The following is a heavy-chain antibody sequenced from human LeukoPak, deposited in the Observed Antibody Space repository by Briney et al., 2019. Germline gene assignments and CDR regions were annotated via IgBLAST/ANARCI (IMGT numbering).Heavy chain of an antibody. CDR1: GGSISSSSYY. Sequence: SETLSLTCTVSGGSISSSSYYWGWIRQPPGKGLEWIGSIYYSGSTYYNPSLKSRVTISVDRSKNQFSLKLSSVTAADTAVYYCARGFDSSGYYDFWFDPWGQGTLVTVSS. CDR3: ARGFDSSGYYDFWFDP. CDR2: IYYSGST. J-gene: IGHJ5*02. V-gene: IGHV4-39*07. D-gene: IGHD3-22*01.